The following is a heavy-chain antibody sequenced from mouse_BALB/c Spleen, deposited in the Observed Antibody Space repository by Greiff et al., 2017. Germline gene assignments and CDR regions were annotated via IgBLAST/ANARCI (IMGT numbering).Heavy chain of an antibody. Sequence: VQLKESGPSLVKPSQTLSLTCSVTGDSITSGYWNWIRKFPGNKLEYMGYISYSGSTYYNPSLKSRISITRDTSKNQYYLQLNSVTTEDTATYYGARRRGGGYYAMDYWGQGTSVTVSS. J-gene: IGHJ4*01. CDR3: ARRRGGGYYAMDY. V-gene: IGHV3-8*02. CDR2: ISYSGST. CDR1: GDSITSGY.